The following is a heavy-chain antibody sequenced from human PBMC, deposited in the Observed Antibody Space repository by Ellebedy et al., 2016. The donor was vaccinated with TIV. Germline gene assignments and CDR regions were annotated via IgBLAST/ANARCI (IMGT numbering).Heavy chain of an antibody. D-gene: IGHD6-19*01. CDR1: GFTLSTYW. V-gene: IGHV3-7*01. J-gene: IGHJ3*02. CDR2: IKQDGRER. CDR3: VRGGQWRTNRNAFDI. Sequence: GESLKISCTFSGFTLSTYWMSWVRQPPGKGLEWVANIKQDGRERNYVDSVKGRFTNSRDNAKNSLYLQMNSLRVEDTAVYYCVRGGQWRTNRNAFDIWGQGTMVIVSS.